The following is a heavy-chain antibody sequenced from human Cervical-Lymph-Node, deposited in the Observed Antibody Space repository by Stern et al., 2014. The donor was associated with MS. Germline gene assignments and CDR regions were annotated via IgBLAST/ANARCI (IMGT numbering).Heavy chain of an antibody. D-gene: IGHD1-1*01. CDR1: GVTVSRDY. V-gene: IGHV3-53*01. CDR2: ITNVGST. J-gene: IGHJ4*02. CDR3: ARDTSSPERSDW. Sequence: EVQLVQSGGGVIQPGGSLRLSCTASGVTVSRDYMTWVRQAPGKGLECVSLITNVGSTFYTDSVKGRFTISRDDSKNTVYLHMTSLRAEDTAMYYCARDTSSPERSDWWGQGTLVTVSS.